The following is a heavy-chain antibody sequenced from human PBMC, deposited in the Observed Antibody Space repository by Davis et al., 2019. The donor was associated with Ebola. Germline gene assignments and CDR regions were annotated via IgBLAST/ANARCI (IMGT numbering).Heavy chain of an antibody. Sequence: ASVKVSCKASGYTFTDNYIHWVRQAPGQGLEWMGWINPDSGGKNYAQKFHGKVTLTKDTSISTAYMDLSRLTSDDTAVYFCARYRSGTYYLADFWGQGTLVTVSS. CDR3: ARYRSGTYYLADF. CDR2: INPDSGGK. J-gene: IGHJ4*02. D-gene: IGHD1-26*01. CDR1: GYTFTDNY. V-gene: IGHV1-2*02.